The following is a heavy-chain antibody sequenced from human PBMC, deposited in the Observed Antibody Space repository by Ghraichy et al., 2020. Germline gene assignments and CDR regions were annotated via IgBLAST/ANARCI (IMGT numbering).Heavy chain of an antibody. D-gene: IGHD4/OR15-4a*01. J-gene: IGHJ5*02. CDR3: ARGPPIEKAKVWFDP. CDR2: IYYSGST. CDR1: GGSISSYY. V-gene: IGHV4-59*01. Sequence: SQTLSLTCTVSGGSISSYYWSWIRQPPGKGLEWIGYIYYSGSTNYNPSLKSRVTISVDTSKNQFSLKLSSVTAADTAVYYCARGPPIEKAKVWFDPWGQGTLVTVSS.